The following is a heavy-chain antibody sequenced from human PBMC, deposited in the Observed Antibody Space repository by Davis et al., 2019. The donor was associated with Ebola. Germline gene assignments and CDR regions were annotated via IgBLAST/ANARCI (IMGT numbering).Heavy chain of an antibody. Sequence: PSETLSLTCAVYGGSLSGYYWTWIRQPPGTGLEWIGEIDHSGRSTCSSSLKSRVTISVDTSRNQFSLKVTSVTAADTAVYYCVRYCTTCNLLDPWGQGSLVIVSS. CDR1: GGSLSGYY. J-gene: IGHJ5*02. CDR2: IDHSGRS. D-gene: IGHD2-8*01. CDR3: VRYCTTCNLLDP. V-gene: IGHV4-34*01.